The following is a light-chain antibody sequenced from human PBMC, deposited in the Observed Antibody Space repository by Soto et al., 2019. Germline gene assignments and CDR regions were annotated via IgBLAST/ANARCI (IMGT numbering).Light chain of an antibody. Sequence: DIQMTQSPSSVSASVGDRVTITCRASLDISYLLAWYQQKAGRAPKLLIYAASPLEGGVPSRFSGSGSGTHFTLTISSLQPEDFATYYCQQANSFPFTFGPGTKVDMK. V-gene: IGKV1-12*01. CDR1: LDISYL. CDR3: QQANSFPFT. J-gene: IGKJ3*01. CDR2: AAS.